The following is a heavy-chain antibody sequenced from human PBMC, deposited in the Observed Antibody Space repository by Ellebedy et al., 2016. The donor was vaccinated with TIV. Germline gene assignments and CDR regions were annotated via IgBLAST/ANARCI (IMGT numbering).Heavy chain of an antibody. Sequence: AASVKVSCKASGYTFTSYDINWVRQATGQGLEWMGWMNPNSGNTGYAQKFQGRVTMTRNTSISTAYMELSSLRSEDTAVYYCAIPQFRGYRYGYVTVGLINWGQGTLVTVSS. D-gene: IGHD5-18*01. V-gene: IGHV1-8*01. CDR1: GYTFTSYD. CDR2: MNPNSGNT. J-gene: IGHJ4*02. CDR3: AIPQFRGYRYGYVTVGLIN.